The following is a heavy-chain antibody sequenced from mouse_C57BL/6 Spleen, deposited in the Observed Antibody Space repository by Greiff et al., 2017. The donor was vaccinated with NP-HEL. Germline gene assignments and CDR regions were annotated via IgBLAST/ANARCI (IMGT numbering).Heavy chain of an antibody. Sequence: EVKLMESGPELVKPGASVKISCKASGYTFTDYYMNWVKQSHGKSLEWIGDINPNNGGTSYNQKFKGKATLTVDKSSSTAYMELRSLTSEDSAVYYCARSGKEYWGQGTTLTVSS. CDR3: ARSGKEY. CDR2: INPNNGGT. V-gene: IGHV1-26*01. CDR1: GYTFTDYY. D-gene: IGHD1-3*01. J-gene: IGHJ2*01.